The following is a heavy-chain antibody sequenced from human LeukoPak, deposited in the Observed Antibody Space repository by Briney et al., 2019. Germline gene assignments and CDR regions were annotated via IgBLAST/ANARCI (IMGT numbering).Heavy chain of an antibody. D-gene: IGHD4-23*01. J-gene: IGHJ3*02. CDR3: ARDHDYGGNCHAFDI. V-gene: IGHV4-59*13. Sequence: SETLSLTCTGSGCTISSYYWSWIRQPPGKGLEWIGYIYYSGSTNYNPSLKSRVTISVDTSKNQFSLKLSSVTAADTAVYYCARDHDYGGNCHAFDIWGQGTMVTVSS. CDR2: IYYSGST. CDR1: GCTISSYY.